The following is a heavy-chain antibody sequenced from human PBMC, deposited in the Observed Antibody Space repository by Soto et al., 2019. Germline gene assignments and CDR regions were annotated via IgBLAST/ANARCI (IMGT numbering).Heavy chain of an antibody. CDR2: IYYTGTT. D-gene: IGHD3-22*01. V-gene: IGHV4-59*08. J-gene: IGHJ5*01. Sequence: PSDTLSLTCTVNGCSISSYYWSWIRQPPGKGLEWIGYIYYTGTTTYNPSIKSRVTISVDSSKNQFSLNLTSVSAADTAVYYCARLGGFYQSLDSWGQGTLVTVS. CDR3: ARLGGFYQSLDS. CDR1: GCSISSYY.